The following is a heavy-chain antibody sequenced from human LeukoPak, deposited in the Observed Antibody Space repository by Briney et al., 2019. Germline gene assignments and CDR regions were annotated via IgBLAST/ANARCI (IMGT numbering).Heavy chain of an antibody. Sequence: GGSLRLSCVASGFSLSRVWVTWVRQAPGKGLECVGRSGRKSDGGTTDYAAVVKGRFTISRDASENTVFLQMNSLKTEDTAIYYCTTDQSMIRGVIHDYWGQGALVAVSS. CDR2: SGRKSDGGTT. J-gene: IGHJ4*02. V-gene: IGHV3-15*04. CDR3: TTDQSMIRGVIHDY. D-gene: IGHD3-10*01. CDR1: GFSLSRVW.